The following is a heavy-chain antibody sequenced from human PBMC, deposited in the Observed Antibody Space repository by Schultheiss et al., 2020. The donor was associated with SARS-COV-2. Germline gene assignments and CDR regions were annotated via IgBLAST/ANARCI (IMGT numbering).Heavy chain of an antibody. CDR1: GYTFTGYY. V-gene: IGHV1-69*01. D-gene: IGHD3-3*01. CDR3: AVYYDFWSGPREYGMDV. CDR2: IIPIFGTA. Sequence: KISCKASGYTFTGYYMHWVRQAPGQGLEWMGGIIPIFGTANYAQKFQGRVTITADESTSTAYMELSSLRSEDTAVYYCAVYYDFWSGPREYGMDVWGQGTTVTVSS. J-gene: IGHJ6*02.